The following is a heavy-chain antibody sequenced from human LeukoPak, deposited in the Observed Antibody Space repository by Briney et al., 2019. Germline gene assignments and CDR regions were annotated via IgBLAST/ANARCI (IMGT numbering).Heavy chain of an antibody. D-gene: IGHD3-22*01. CDR1: GFTLSDYY. J-gene: IGHJ4*02. CDR2: ISSSGSTI. Sequence: PGGSLRLSCAASGFTLSDYYMSWIRRVPGKGLEWVSYISSSGSTIYYADSVKGRFTISRDNAKNSLYLQMNSLRAEDTAVYYCARGTLSYYDSSGYLSWGQGTLVTVSS. V-gene: IGHV3-11*04. CDR3: ARGTLSYYDSSGYLS.